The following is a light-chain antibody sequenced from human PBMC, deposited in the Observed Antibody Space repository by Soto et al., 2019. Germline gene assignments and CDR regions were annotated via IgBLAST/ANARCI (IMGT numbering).Light chain of an antibody. CDR1: QSVSSAY. V-gene: IGKV3-20*01. CDR3: QQSGSSFYT. Sequence: EIVLTQSPGTLSLSPGERATLSCRASQSVSSAYLAWYQQIPGQAPRLLIYGASSRATGIPDRFSGSGSGTDFTLTISGLETEDVAVYYCQQSGSSFYTFGQGTKLEIK. J-gene: IGKJ2*01. CDR2: GAS.